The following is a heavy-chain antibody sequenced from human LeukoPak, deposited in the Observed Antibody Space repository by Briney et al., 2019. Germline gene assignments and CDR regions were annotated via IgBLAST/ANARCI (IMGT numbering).Heavy chain of an antibody. CDR2: INHSGST. V-gene: IGHV4-34*01. J-gene: IGHJ5*02. D-gene: IGHD3-10*01. CDR3: ARMGGSGSYYNVLLAYNWFDP. CDR1: GGSISGYY. Sequence: SETLSLTCTVSGGSISGYYWSWIRQPPGKGLEWIGEINHSGSTNYNPSLKSRVTISVDTSKNQFSLKLSSVTAADTAVYYCARMGGSGSYYNVLLAYNWFDPWGQGTLVTVSS.